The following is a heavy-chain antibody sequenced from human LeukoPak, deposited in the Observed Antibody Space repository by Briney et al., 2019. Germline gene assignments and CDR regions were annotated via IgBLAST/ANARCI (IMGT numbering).Heavy chain of an antibody. Sequence: PGGSLRLSCAASGFTFSSYWMSWVRQAPGKGLEWVANIKQDGSEKYYVDSVKGRFTISRDNAKNSLYLQMNSLRAEDTAVYYCAREFFSLEWLLIYFDYWGQGTLVTVSS. CDR2: IKQDGSEK. D-gene: IGHD3-3*01. CDR3: AREFFSLEWLLIYFDY. CDR1: GFTFSSYW. V-gene: IGHV3-7*01. J-gene: IGHJ4*02.